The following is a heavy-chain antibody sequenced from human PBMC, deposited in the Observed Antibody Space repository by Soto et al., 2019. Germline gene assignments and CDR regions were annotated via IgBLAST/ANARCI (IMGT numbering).Heavy chain of an antibody. D-gene: IGHD3-10*01. Sequence: SVKVSCKVSGGTFSSYRFSWVRQAPGQGLEWMGGITPVFGTPDYAQKFQGRVTVTADRPTNTAYMELSRLTSEDTAVYYCARDLPSLEVRSYGMDVWGQGTTVTVS. J-gene: IGHJ6*02. CDR3: ARDLPSLEVRSYGMDV. CDR2: ITPVFGTP. CDR1: GGTFSSYR. V-gene: IGHV1-69*06.